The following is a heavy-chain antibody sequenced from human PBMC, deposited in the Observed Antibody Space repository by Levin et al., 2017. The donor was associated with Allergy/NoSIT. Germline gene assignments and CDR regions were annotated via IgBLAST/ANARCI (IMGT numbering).Heavy chain of an antibody. D-gene: IGHD6-13*01. CDR2: IYPGDSDT. CDR3: ARLGYSSSVSRHYMDV. V-gene: IGHV5-51*01. CDR1: GYSFTSYW. Sequence: RGESLKISCKGSGYSFTSYWIGWVRQMPGKGLEWMGIIYPGDSDTRYSPSFQGQVTISADKSISTAYLQWSSLKATDTAMDYCARLGYSSSVSRHYMDVWGKGTTVTVSS. J-gene: IGHJ6*03.